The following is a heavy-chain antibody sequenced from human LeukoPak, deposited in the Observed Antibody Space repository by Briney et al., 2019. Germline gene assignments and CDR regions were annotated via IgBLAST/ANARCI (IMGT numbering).Heavy chain of an antibody. CDR1: GFALSSHW. CDR2: VNRDGSET. V-gene: IGHV3-7*03. Sequence: GGSLRLSCAASGFALSSHWMTWVRQVPGRGPGWVANVNRDGSETYYLDSVKGRFTISKDNAKNSLYLQMNSLRAEDTALYHCARNNGMDVWGQGATVIVSS. J-gene: IGHJ6*02. CDR3: ARNNGMDV.